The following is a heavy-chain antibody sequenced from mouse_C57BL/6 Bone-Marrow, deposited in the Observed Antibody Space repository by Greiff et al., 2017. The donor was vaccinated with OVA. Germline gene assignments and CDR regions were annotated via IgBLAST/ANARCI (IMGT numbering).Heavy chain of an antibody. J-gene: IGHJ2*01. Sequence: EVQLQQSGAELVKPGASVKLSCTASGFNITDYYMHWVKQRTEQGLEWIGRIDTEGGETKYAPNFQGKATITADTSSNTAYLQLSSLTSEDTAVYNAANQRRIRKVFDQWGQGTTLTVSA. V-gene: IGHV14-2*01. D-gene: IGHD1-3*01. CDR3: ANQRRIRKVFDQ. CDR1: GFNITDYY. CDR2: IDTEGGET.